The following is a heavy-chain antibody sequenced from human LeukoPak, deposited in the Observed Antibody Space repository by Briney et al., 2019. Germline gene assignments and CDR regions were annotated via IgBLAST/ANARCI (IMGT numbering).Heavy chain of an antibody. CDR3: ARLSGGYDFWSGGPNWFDP. CDR1: GGTFSSYA. V-gene: IGHV1-69*05. D-gene: IGHD3-3*01. CDR2: IIPIFGTA. J-gene: IGHJ5*02. Sequence: SVKVSCKASGGTFSSYAISWVRQAPGQGLEWMGGIIPIFGTANYAQKFQGRVTITTDESTSTAYMELSSLRSEDTAVYYCARLSGGYDFWSGGPNWFDPRGQGTLVTVSS.